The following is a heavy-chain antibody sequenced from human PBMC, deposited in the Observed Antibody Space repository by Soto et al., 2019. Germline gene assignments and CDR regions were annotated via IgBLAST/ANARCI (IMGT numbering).Heavy chain of an antibody. CDR3: ASDAIYDYVWGSYRYPHYYYYGMDV. D-gene: IGHD3-16*02. J-gene: IGHJ6*02. V-gene: IGHV3-30-3*01. Sequence: GGSLRLSCAASGSTFSSYAMHWVRQAPGKGLEWVAVISYDGSNKYYADSVKGRFTISRDNSKNTLYLQMNSLRAEDTAVYYCASDAIYDYVWGSYRYPHYYYYGMDVWGQGTTVTVSS. CDR2: ISYDGSNK. CDR1: GSTFSSYA.